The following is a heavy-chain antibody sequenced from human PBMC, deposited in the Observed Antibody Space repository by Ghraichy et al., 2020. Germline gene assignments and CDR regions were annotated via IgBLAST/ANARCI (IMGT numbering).Heavy chain of an antibody. Sequence: SETLSLTCAVSGGSISSSNWWSWVRQPPGKGLVWIGEISYSGSTNYNPSLKSRVIISVDKSKNQFSLKLTSVTAADTAIYYCARDLGSSNYYYFGMDVWGQGTTVTVSS. V-gene: IGHV4-4*02. CDR3: ARDLGSSNYYYFGMDV. CDR2: ISYSGST. J-gene: IGHJ6*02. CDR1: GGSISSSNW. D-gene: IGHD3-10*01.